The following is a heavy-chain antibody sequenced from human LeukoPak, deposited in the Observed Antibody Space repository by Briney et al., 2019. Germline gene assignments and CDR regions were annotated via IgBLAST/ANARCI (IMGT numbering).Heavy chain of an antibody. D-gene: IGHD3-22*01. Sequence: SETLSLTCTVSGGSISNGDSYWSWIRQPPGKGLEWIGYIYYTGSTYYNPSLKSRLTISIDTSKNQFSLKLSSVTAADTAVYYCARLEGSGYLSSLLVPDYWGQGTLVTVSS. V-gene: IGHV4-30-4*08. CDR3: ARLEGSGYLSSLLVPDY. J-gene: IGHJ4*02. CDR1: GGSISNGDSY. CDR2: IYYTGST.